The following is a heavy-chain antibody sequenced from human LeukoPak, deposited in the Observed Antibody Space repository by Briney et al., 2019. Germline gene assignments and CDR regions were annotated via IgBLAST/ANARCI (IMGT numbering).Heavy chain of an antibody. CDR2: ISWNSGSI. V-gene: IGHV3-9*01. Sequence: GRSLRLSCAASGFTFDDYAVHWVRQAPGKGLEWVSGISWNSGSIGYADSVKGRFTISRDNAKNSLYLQMNSLRAEDTALYYCAKDRLYGSGSYFDYWGQGTLVTVSS. D-gene: IGHD3-10*01. CDR3: AKDRLYGSGSYFDY. CDR1: GFTFDDYA. J-gene: IGHJ4*02.